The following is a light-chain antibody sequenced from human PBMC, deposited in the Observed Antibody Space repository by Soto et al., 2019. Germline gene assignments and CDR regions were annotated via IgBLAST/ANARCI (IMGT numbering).Light chain of an antibody. Sequence: DIVLTQSPGTLSLSPGERATLYCRASQSVSSNHLAWYQQKPGQAPRLLIYDASNTAPGIPDRFSGSGSGTDFTLTISRLEPEDFAVYYCQEYGTSRTFGQGTKVDIK. J-gene: IGKJ1*01. V-gene: IGKV3-20*01. CDR3: QEYGTSRT. CDR2: DAS. CDR1: QSVSSNH.